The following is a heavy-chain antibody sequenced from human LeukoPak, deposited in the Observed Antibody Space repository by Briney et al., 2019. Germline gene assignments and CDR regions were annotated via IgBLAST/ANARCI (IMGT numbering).Heavy chain of an antibody. CDR3: ARRDSNSPFYY. V-gene: IGHV5-51*01. CDR2: IYSGDSDT. D-gene: IGHD3-22*01. J-gene: IGHJ4*02. CDR1: GYSFTTYW. Sequence: GESLKISCKGSGYSFTTYWIGWVRQMPGKGLEWMGIIYSGDSDTRYSPSFQGQVTISADKSISTAYLQWSSLKASDTAIYYCARRDSNSPFYYWGQGTLVTVSS.